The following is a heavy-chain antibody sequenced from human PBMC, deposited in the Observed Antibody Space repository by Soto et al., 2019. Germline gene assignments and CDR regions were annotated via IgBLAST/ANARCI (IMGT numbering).Heavy chain of an antibody. Sequence: PSETLSLTCAVYGGSFSGYYWSWIRQPPGKGLEWIGEINHSGSTNYNPSLKSRVTISVDTSKNQFSLRLSSVTAADTAVYYCARGDWAYGSGSSFDYWGQGTLVTVSS. V-gene: IGHV4-34*01. CDR3: ARGDWAYGSGSSFDY. D-gene: IGHD3-10*01. CDR1: GGSFSGYY. CDR2: INHSGST. J-gene: IGHJ4*02.